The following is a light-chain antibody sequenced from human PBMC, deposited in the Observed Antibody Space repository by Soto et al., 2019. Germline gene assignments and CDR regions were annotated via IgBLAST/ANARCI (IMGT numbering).Light chain of an antibody. CDR2: EVS. CDR3: SSYAGSSTHYV. CDR1: SSDVGGYNY. Sequence: QSALTQPASVSGSPGQSITISCTGNSSDVGGYNYVSWYQHHPGKAPKPMIYEVSNRPSGFSSRFSGSKSGNTASLTISGLQAEDEADYYCSSYAGSSTHYVFGTGTKLTVL. V-gene: IGLV2-14*01. J-gene: IGLJ1*01.